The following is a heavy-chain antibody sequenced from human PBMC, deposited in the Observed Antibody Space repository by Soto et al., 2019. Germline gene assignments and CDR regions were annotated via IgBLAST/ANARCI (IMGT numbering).Heavy chain of an antibody. J-gene: IGHJ4*02. CDR3: VLRSLEWSYIDY. Sequence: GGSLRLSCAASGFTFSSYWMHWVRQAPGKGLVWVSRINSDGSSTSYADSVKGRFTISRDNAKNTLYLQMNSLRAEDTAVYYCVLRSLEWSYIDYWGQGTLVTVSS. V-gene: IGHV3-74*01. D-gene: IGHD3-3*01. CDR2: INSDGSST. CDR1: GFTFSSYW.